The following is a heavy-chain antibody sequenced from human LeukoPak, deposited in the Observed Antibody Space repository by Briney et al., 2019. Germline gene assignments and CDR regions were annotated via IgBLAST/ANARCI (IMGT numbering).Heavy chain of an antibody. J-gene: IGHJ4*02. CDR2: ITYDGYYK. D-gene: IGHD3-10*01. CDR3: AKDRSAGVRASPMDY. CDR1: GSSFSTYG. Sequence: GGSLRLSCAASGSSFSTYGMHWVRQAPGKGLEWVAVITYDGYYKYYANSVKGRFTISSDNSKNTLYLQMNSLRAEDTAVYYCAKDRSAGVRASPMDYWGQGTLVTVSP. V-gene: IGHV3-30*18.